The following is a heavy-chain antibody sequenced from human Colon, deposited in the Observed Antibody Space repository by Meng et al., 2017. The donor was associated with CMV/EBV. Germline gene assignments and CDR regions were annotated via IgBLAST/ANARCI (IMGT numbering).Heavy chain of an antibody. D-gene: IGHD2-8*01. J-gene: IGHJ4*02. CDR3: AKNGAWFRFDS. V-gene: IGHV3-21*04. Sequence: GESLKISCAASGFTFSNYNMNWVRQAPGKGLEWVSSISSTSGHIFYADSLKGRFTTSRDNSTNTVYLQMNSLRAEDTALYYCAKNGAWFRFDSWGQGTPVTVSS. CDR2: ISSTSGHI. CDR1: GFTFSNYN.